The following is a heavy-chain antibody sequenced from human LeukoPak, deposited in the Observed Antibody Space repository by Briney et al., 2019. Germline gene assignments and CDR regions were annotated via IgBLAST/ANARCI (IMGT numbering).Heavy chain of an antibody. CDR1: GYTFTGYY. CDR3: ARAFLTYDSTGYYLEVWPTFDN. V-gene: IGHV1-2*02. CDR2: INPNSSGT. D-gene: IGHD3-22*01. Sequence: ASVKVSCKASGYTFTGYYMHWVRQAPGQGLEWMGWINPNSSGTNYAQKFQGRVTMTRDTSISTAYMELSRLRSDDTAVYYCARAFLTYDSTGYYLEVWPTFDNWGQGTLVTVSS. J-gene: IGHJ4*02.